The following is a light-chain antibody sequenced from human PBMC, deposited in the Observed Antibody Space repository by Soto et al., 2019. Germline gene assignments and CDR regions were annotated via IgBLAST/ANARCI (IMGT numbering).Light chain of an antibody. V-gene: IGLV2-14*01. CDR3: SSYRGSSTLAV. J-gene: IGLJ1*01. CDR2: EVT. Sequence: QSALAQPASVSGSPGQSITISCTGTSSDVGGYNYVSWYQLHPGKAPKLMIYEVTNRPSGVSNRFSGSKSGNTASLTISGLQAEDEADYYCSSYRGSSTLAVFGTGTKATVL. CDR1: SSDVGGYNY.